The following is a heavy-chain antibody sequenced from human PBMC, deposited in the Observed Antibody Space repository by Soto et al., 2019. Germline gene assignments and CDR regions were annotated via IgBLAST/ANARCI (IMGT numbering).Heavy chain of an antibody. Sequence: ASVKVSCKASGYSFTSYCISWVRQAPGQGLEWMGWISAYNGNTNYEQKFQGRVAMTTDTSTNTAYLELRTLRSDDAAVYYCARDPPITGSLRGTPLMAVWGQGTTVTVSS. J-gene: IGHJ6*02. CDR1: GYSFTSYC. CDR2: ISAYNGNT. V-gene: IGHV1-18*04. CDR3: ARDPPITGSLRGTPLMAV. D-gene: IGHD1-20*01.